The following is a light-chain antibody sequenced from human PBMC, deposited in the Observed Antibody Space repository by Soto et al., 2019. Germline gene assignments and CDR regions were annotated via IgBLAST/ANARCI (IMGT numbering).Light chain of an antibody. J-gene: IGKJ5*01. CDR2: GAS. CDR1: QPVSSNY. CDR3: QQYGSSPPSST. V-gene: IGKV3-20*01. Sequence: EIVFAQSPCTLSFSPGERATLSRRARQPVSSNYLAWYQQKPGQAPRLLIYGASSRATDIPDRFSGRGSGTDFTLTISRLEPEDFAVYYCQQYGSSPPSSTFGQGTRLEIK.